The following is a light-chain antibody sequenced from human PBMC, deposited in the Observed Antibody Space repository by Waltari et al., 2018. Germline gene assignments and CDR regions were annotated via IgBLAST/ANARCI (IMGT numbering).Light chain of an antibody. Sequence: EIVLTQSPGTLSLSPGERATLSCRASQSVGKYLAWYQQKPGQAPRLLIYDASTRATGIPDRFSGSWYGTDFSLTISRLEPEDFAVYYCQKYVSLPATFGQGTNVEIK. V-gene: IGKV3-20*01. CDR3: QKYVSLPAT. CDR1: QSVGKY. CDR2: DAS. J-gene: IGKJ1*01.